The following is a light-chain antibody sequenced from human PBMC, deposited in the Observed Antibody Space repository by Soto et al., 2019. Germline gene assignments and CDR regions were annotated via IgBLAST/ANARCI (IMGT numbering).Light chain of an antibody. CDR2: GNT. Sequence: VLTQPPSVSGAPGQRVTISCTGSSSNIGAGYDVHWYQQFPGTTPKFLIYGNTNRPSGVPDRFSASKSGTSASLDITGLQAEDEAEYFCQSYDSSLTVVFGGGTKLTVL. CDR1: SSNIGAGYD. CDR3: QSYDSSLTVV. J-gene: IGLJ2*01. V-gene: IGLV1-40*01.